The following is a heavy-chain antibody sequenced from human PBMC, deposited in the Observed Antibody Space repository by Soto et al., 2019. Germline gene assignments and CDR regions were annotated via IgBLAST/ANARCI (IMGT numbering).Heavy chain of an antibody. V-gene: IGHV4-59*08. J-gene: IGHJ6*02. D-gene: IGHD3-10*01. CDR3: ARQGFGPLHGLVDV. Sequence: QVQLQESGPGLVKPSETLSLSCTVSGGSISSYYWSWFRQSPGKRMEWIGYVHHSWGSSYNPSLRSRCAIALDPSKSQFSLKVTSVTATDTAVYYCARQGFGPLHGLVDVWGQWTTVTVSS. CDR1: GGSISSYY. CDR2: VHHSWGS.